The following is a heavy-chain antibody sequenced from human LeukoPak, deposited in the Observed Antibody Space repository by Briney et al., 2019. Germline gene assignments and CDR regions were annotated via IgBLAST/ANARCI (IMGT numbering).Heavy chain of an antibody. Sequence: GGSLRISCAASGFTFDDYSMHWVRQPLGKGLEWVSVISWDGGNTFYEDSVQGRFTTSRDNSKNSLFLQMNSLRIEDTALYYCARDEGTGAMLFDPRGQGTLVTVSS. V-gene: IGHV3-43*01. J-gene: IGHJ5*02. CDR1: GFTFDDYS. CDR2: ISWDGGNT. CDR3: ARDEGTGAMLFDP. D-gene: IGHD2-2*01.